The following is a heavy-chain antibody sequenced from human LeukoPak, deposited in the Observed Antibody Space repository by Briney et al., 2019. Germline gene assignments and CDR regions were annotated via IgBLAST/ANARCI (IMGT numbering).Heavy chain of an antibody. Sequence: GGSLRLSCAVSGPIVSTNYMSWVRQAPGKGLEWISILYVNENRYYADSVKGRFTISRDNSKNTLYLQMNSLRAEDTAVYYCASVVGAFEQLAFDYWGQGTLVTVSS. V-gene: IGHV3-53*01. CDR1: GPIVSTNY. CDR2: LYVNENR. D-gene: IGHD6-13*01. J-gene: IGHJ4*02. CDR3: ASVVGAFEQLAFDY.